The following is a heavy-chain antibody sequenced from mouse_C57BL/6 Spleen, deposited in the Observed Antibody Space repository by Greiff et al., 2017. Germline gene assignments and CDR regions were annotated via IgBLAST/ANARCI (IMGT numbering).Heavy chain of an antibody. D-gene: IGHD1-1*01. J-gene: IGHJ3*01. CDR2: IDPSDSYT. CDR1: GYTFTSYW. Sequence: QVQLQQPGAELVMPGASVKLSCKASGYTFTSYWMHWVKQRPGQGLEWIGEIDPSDSYTNYNQKFKGKSTLTVDKSSSTAYVQLRSLTSEDSAVYYCARGTDYYGSLAWFAYWGQGTLVTVSA. V-gene: IGHV1-69*01. CDR3: ARGTDYYGSLAWFAY.